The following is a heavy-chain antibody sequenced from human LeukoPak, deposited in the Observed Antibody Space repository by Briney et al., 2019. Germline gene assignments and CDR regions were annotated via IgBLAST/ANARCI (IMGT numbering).Heavy chain of an antibody. V-gene: IGHV3-23*01. CDR2: ISGSGGST. CDR1: GFTFSSYA. Sequence: GGSLRLSCAASGFTFSSYAMSWVRQAPGKGLEWVSAISGSGGSTYYADSVKGRFTISRDNSKNTLDLQMNSLRAEDKAVYYCAKGGLRGSYYFDYWGQGTLVTVSS. J-gene: IGHJ4*02. CDR3: AKGGLRGSYYFDY. D-gene: IGHD3-22*01.